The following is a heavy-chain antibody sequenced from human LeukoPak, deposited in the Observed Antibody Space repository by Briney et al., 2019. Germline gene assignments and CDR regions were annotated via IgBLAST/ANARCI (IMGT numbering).Heavy chain of an antibody. D-gene: IGHD4-11*01. CDR2: IRISGAS. CDR3: ARHQDYSGTTFYDYMDV. J-gene: IGHJ6*03. V-gene: IGHV4-59*08. CDR1: GASIRGQY. Sequence: PSEALSLTCTASGASIRGQYWSWFRQTPGQGLQWIAWIRISGASNSNPSLKSRVTISGDTSKNHISLKLTSVTATDTAGYYCARHQDYSGTTFYDYMDVWGKGTTVTVSS.